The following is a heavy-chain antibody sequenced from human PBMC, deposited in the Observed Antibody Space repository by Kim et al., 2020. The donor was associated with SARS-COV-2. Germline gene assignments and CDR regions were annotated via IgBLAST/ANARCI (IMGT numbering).Heavy chain of an antibody. Sequence: AQKLQGRVTMTPDTSTSTAYLELRSLRSDATAVYYCARDYYYDSSGYLDYWGQGTLVTVSS. J-gene: IGHJ4*02. CDR3: ARDYYYDSSGYLDY. D-gene: IGHD3-22*01. V-gene: IGHV1-18*01.